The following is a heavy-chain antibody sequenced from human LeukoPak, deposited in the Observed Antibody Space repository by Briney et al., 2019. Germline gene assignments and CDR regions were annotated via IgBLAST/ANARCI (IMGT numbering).Heavy chain of an antibody. Sequence: PGGSLRLSCAAAGFGFSGNAMAWVRQAPGKGLGWVSGLSGGSDTYYADSVKGRFNISRDDSKNTLYLQMNNLRAEDTALYYCAEDIFRLFFDYCGQGALVTVSP. CDR1: GFGFSGNA. CDR2: LSGGSDT. D-gene: IGHD2-21*01. V-gene: IGHV3-23*01. CDR3: AEDIFRLFFDY. J-gene: IGHJ4*02.